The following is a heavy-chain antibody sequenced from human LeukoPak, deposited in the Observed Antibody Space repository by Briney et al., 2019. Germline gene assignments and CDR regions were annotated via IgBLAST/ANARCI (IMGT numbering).Heavy chain of an antibody. CDR2: TYYSGST. D-gene: IGHD3-22*01. J-gene: IGHJ4*02. Sequence: TPSETLSLTCTVSGGSISSYYWSWIRQPPGKGLEWIGYTYYSGSTNYNPSLKSRVTISVDTSKNQFSLKLSSVTAADTAVYYCARHGAHYYDSSLTYWGQGTLVTVSS. CDR3: ARHGAHYYDSSLTY. CDR1: GGSISSYY. V-gene: IGHV4-59*08.